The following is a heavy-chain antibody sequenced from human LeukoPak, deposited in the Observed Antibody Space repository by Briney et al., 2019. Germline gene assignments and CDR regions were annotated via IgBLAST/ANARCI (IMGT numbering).Heavy chain of an antibody. D-gene: IGHD5-24*01. V-gene: IGHV3-23*01. CDR1: GFIFSSHA. Sequence: GGSLRLSCAASGFIFSSHAMNWVRQAPGKGLEWVSGISPNGVITYYADSVKGRFTISRDNSKGTVYLQMNSLRPEDTAVYYCAKDDAWLQYGDWGRGTLVTVSS. J-gene: IGHJ4*02. CDR3: AKDDAWLQYGD. CDR2: ISPNGVIT.